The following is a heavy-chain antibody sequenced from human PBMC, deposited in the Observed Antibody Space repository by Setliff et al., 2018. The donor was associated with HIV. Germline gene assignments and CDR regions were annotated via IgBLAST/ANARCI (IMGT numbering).Heavy chain of an antibody. CDR1: GFTVSGNY. V-gene: IGHV3-66*02. CDR3: AAQSLRVNDAFDI. Sequence: PGGSPRLPCAASGFTVSGNYLNWVRQAPGKGLEWVSVIYSGGSRNYADSVKGRFTISRDISKNTLYLQRNSLTSEDTAVYYCAAQSLRVNDAFDIWGQGTMVTVSS. D-gene: IGHD4-4*01. CDR2: IYSGGSR. J-gene: IGHJ3*02.